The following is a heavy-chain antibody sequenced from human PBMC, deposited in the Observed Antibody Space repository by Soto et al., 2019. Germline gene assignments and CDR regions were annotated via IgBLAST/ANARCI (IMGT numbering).Heavy chain of an antibody. D-gene: IGHD3-10*01. J-gene: IGHJ4*02. Sequence: SETLSLTCAVSGGSISSGGYSWSWIRQPPGKGLEWIAYIYHSGSTYHNPSLKSRVTISVDRSKNQFSLKLNSMTAADTAVYYCARHNYGSGSTYFDYWGQGTLVTVSS. CDR1: GGSISSGGYS. CDR2: IYHSGST. V-gene: IGHV4-30-2*01. CDR3: ARHNYGSGSTYFDY.